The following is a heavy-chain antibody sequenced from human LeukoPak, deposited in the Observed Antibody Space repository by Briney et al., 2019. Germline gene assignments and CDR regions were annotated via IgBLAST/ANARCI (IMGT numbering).Heavy chain of an antibody. V-gene: IGHV3-30*18. D-gene: IGHD2-21*01. J-gene: IGHJ3*01. CDR2: ISYDGSNK. CDR3: AKGDLHTRSDVFDV. CDR1: GFTFSSYG. Sequence: PGGSLRLSCAASGFTFSSYGMHWVRQAPGKGLEWVAVISYDGSNKYYADSVKGRFTISRDNAKNTLYLQLNSLRAEHTAVYYCAKGDLHTRSDVFDVWGQGTMVTVSS.